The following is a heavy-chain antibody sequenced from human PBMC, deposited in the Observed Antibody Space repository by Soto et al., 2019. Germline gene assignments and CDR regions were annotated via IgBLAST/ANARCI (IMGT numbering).Heavy chain of an antibody. CDR1: GYSFTSYW. CDR2: IDPSDSYT. J-gene: IGHJ6*02. V-gene: IGHV5-10-1*04. D-gene: IGHD6-19*01. CDR3: ARSTRGAYSSGWYSLSGYNNYGIDV. Sequence: GESLKISCKGSGYSFTSYWISWVRQMPGKGLEWMGRIDPSDSYTKYSPSLQGQVTISADTSISTAYLQWTSLKASDTAMYYCARSTRGAYSSGWYSLSGYNNYGIDVWGQGTTVTVSS.